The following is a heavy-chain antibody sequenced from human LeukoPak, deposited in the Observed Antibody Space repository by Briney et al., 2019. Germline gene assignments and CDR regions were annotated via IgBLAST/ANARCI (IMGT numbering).Heavy chain of an antibody. CDR1: GFTFSSYS. CDR3: AKDVGVVVPAALYYMDV. CDR2: ISSSSSTI. J-gene: IGHJ6*03. D-gene: IGHD2-2*01. V-gene: IGHV3-48*01. Sequence: RSGGSLRLSCAASGFTFSSYSMNWVRQAPGKGLEWVSYISSSSSTIYYADSVKGRFTISRDNSKNTLYLQMNSLRAEDTAVYYCAKDVGVVVPAALYYMDVWGKGITVTVSS.